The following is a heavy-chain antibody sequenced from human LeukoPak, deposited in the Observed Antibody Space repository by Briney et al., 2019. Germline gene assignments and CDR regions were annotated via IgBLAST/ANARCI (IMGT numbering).Heavy chain of an antibody. CDR3: ARVGSCSGGSCYYRLFDY. CDR1: GGSISSYY. J-gene: IGHJ4*02. D-gene: IGHD2-15*01. CDR2: IYYSGST. V-gene: IGHV4-59*12. Sequence: SETLSLTCTVSGGSISSYYWSWIRQPPEKGLEWIGYIYYSGSTNYNPSLKSRVSISVDTSKNQFSLKLSSVTAADTAVYYCARVGSCSGGSCYYRLFDYWGQGTLVTVSS.